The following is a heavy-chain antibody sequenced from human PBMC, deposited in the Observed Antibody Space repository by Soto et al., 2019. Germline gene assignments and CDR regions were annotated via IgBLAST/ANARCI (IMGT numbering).Heavy chain of an antibody. CDR3: ARTRMQWSPNAAFDI. D-gene: IGHD6-19*01. CDR1: ENSFTNYW. Sequence: GESLKISCRGSENSFTNYWIGWVRQMPGKGLEWMGVVYPGDSDTRYSPSFQGHVTISADKSISTTYLQWSSLKASDTAMYYCARTRMQWSPNAAFDIWGQGTMVTVSS. V-gene: IGHV5-51*01. CDR2: VYPGDSDT. J-gene: IGHJ3*02.